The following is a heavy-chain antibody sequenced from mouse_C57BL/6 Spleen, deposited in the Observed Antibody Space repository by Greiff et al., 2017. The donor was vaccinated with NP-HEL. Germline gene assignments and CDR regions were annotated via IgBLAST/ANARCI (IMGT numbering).Heavy chain of an antibody. CDR1: GYSFTDYN. CDR3: ARGREIYYYGSSYDYFDY. V-gene: IGHV1-39*01. CDR2: INPNYGTT. Sequence: VQLQQSGPELVKPGASVKISCKASGYSFTDYNMNWVKQSNGKSLEWIGVINPNYGTTSYNQKFKGKATLTVDQSSSTAYMQLNSLTSEDSAVYYGARGREIYYYGSSYDYFDYWGQGTTLTVSS. D-gene: IGHD1-1*01. J-gene: IGHJ2*01.